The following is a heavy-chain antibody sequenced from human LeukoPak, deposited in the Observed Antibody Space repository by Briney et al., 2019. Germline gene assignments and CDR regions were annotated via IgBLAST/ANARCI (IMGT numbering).Heavy chain of an antibody. V-gene: IGHV1-69*13. CDR1: GGTFSSYA. CDR2: IIPIFGTA. J-gene: IGHJ4*02. CDR3: ARDSSIFGVVTHFDY. Sequence: SVKVSCKASGGTFSSYAISWVRQAPGQGLEWMGGIIPIFGTANYAQKFQGRVTITADESTSTAYMELSSLRSEDTAVYYCARDSSIFGVVTHFDYWGQGTLVTVSS. D-gene: IGHD3-3*01.